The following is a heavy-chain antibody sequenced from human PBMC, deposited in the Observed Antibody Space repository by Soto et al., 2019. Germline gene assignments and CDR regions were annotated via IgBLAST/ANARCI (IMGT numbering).Heavy chain of an antibody. CDR2: IYHSGST. CDR3: ARESSDSSGYYLYYFDY. CDR1: GGSISSSNW. J-gene: IGHJ4*02. Sequence: QVQLQESGPGLVKPSGTLSLTCAVSGGSISSSNWWSWVRQPPGKGLEWIGEIYHSGSTNYHPSLKSRVTISVDKSKNQFSLKLSSVTAADTAVYYCARESSDSSGYYLYYFDYWGQGTLVTVSS. V-gene: IGHV4-4*02. D-gene: IGHD3-22*01.